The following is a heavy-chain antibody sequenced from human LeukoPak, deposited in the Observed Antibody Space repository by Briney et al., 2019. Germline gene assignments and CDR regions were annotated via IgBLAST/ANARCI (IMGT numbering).Heavy chain of an antibody. CDR2: ISGSHRST. CDR1: GFTFSSYA. Sequence: GGSLRLSCAASGFTFSSYAMTWVRQAPGKGLEWVSAISGSHRSTYYADSVKGRFTISRDNSKNTLYLQMNSLRAEDTAVYYCAKGNQWELPLEYWGEGTLVTVSS. CDR3: AKGNQWELPLEY. V-gene: IGHV3-23*01. J-gene: IGHJ4*02. D-gene: IGHD1-26*01.